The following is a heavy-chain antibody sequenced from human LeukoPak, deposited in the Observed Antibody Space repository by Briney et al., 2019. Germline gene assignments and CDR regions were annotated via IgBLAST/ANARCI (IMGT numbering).Heavy chain of an antibody. J-gene: IGHJ4*02. CDR2: INHSGST. V-gene: IGHV4-34*01. Sequence: SETLSLTCAVYGGSFSGYYWSWIRQPPGKGLEWIGEINHSGSTNYSPSLKSRVTISVDTSKNQFSLKLSSVTAADTAVYYCARAKRGSITGTTKIDYWGQGTLVTVSS. CDR1: GGSFSGYY. D-gene: IGHD1-7*01. CDR3: ARAKRGSITGTTKIDY.